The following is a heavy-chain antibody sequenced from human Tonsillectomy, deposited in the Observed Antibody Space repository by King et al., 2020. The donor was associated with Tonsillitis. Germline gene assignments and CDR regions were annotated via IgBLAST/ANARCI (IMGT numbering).Heavy chain of an antibody. CDR3: TRGGDILRYFAWLSTGDYYYYGMDV. J-gene: IGHJ6*02. V-gene: IGHV3-49*03. Sequence: VQLVESGGGLVQPGRSLRLSCTASGFTFGDYAMSWFRQAPGKGLEWVGFIRSKAYGGTTEYAASVKGRFTISRDDSKSIAYLQMNSLKTEDTAVYYCTRGGDILRYFAWLSTGDYYYYGMDVWGQGTTVTVSS. CDR1: GFTFGDYA. CDR2: IRSKAYGGTT. D-gene: IGHD3-9*01.